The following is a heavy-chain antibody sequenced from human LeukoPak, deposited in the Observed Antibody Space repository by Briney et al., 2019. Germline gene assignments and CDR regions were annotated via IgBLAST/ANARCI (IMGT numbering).Heavy chain of an antibody. Sequence: PGGSLRLSCEASGFSVNSYSMNWVRQAPGKGLEWVSSISSSSRYIYYVDSVKGRFITSRDNAKNSLYLQINSLRAEDAGVYYCAKAPVTSCRGAFCYPFDYWGHGTLVTVSS. D-gene: IGHD2-21*01. V-gene: IGHV3-21*04. CDR3: AKAPVTSCRGAFCYPFDY. J-gene: IGHJ4*01. CDR2: ISSSSRYI. CDR1: GFSVNSYS.